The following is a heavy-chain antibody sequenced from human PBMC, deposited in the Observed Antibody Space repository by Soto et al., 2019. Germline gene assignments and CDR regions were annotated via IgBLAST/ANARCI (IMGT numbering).Heavy chain of an antibody. CDR1: GFTFSTYS. V-gene: IGHV3-21*01. D-gene: IGHD3-3*01. J-gene: IGHJ4*02. CDR3: VRVRFAPRTIDS. CDR2: ISSSSSYI. Sequence: PGGSLRLSCVASGFTFSTYSMNWVRQAAGKGLEWVSSISSSSSYIYYADSVKGRFTISRDNAKNSLYLQMNSLRDEDTAVYYCVRVRFAPRTIDSWGQGTLVTVSS.